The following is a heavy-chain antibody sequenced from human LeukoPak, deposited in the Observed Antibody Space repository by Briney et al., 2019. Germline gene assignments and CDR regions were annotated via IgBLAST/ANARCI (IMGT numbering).Heavy chain of an antibody. CDR1: GGSISSYY. CDR2: IYYSGST. J-gene: IGHJ4*02. CDR3: ASYPPIMLRGAMIDY. D-gene: IGHD3-10*01. V-gene: IGHV4-59*08. Sequence: SETLSLTCTVSGGSISSYYWSWIRQPPGKGLEWIGYIYYSGSTNYNPSLKSRVTISVDTSKNQFSLKLSSVTAADTAVYYCASYPPIMLRGAMIDYWGQGTLVTVSS.